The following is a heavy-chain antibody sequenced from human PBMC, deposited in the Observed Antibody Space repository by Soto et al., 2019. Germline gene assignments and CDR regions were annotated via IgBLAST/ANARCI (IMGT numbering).Heavy chain of an antibody. V-gene: IGHV3-23*01. CDR1: GFTFSNYA. D-gene: IGHD3-22*01. Sequence: EVQLLESGGGLVQPGGSLRFSCAASGFTFSNYAMSWVRQAPGKGLEWVSTLRIGGSITYYADSVKGRFTVSRDNSKNTLYLLMNGPRAEDTAVYYCAKGHYYYDSSGYRHFDYRGQGTLVTVSS. CDR3: AKGHYYYDSSGYRHFDY. CDR2: LRIGGSIT. J-gene: IGHJ4*02.